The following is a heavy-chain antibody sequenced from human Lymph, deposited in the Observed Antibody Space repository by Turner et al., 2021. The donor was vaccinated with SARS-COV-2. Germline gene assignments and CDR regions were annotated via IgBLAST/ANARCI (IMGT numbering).Heavy chain of an antibody. V-gene: IGHV3-7*01. J-gene: IGHJ4*02. CDR3: ARMGSSSWYFDY. D-gene: IGHD1-26*01. CDR1: GFTFSYYW. Sequence: EVQLVESGGGLVQPGGSLRLSCAASGFTFSYYWMSWVRQAPGKWLEWVANIKQDGSEKYYVDSVKGRFTISRDNAKNSLILQMNSLRAEDTAVYYCARMGSSSWYFDYWGQGTLVTVSS. CDR2: IKQDGSEK.